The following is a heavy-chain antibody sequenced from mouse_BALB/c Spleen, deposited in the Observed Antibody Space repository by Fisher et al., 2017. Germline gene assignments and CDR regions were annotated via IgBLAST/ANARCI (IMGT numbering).Heavy chain of an antibody. CDR3: ARKGTTATGHYYAMDY. Sequence: KFKGKATFTADTSSNTAYMQLSSLTSEDSAVYYCARKGTTATGHYYAMDYWGQGTSVTVSS. J-gene: IGHJ4*01. V-gene: IGHV1-9*01. D-gene: IGHD1-2*01.